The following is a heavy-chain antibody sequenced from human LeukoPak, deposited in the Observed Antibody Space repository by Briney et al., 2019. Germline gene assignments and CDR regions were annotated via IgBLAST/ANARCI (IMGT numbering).Heavy chain of an antibody. CDR1: GFTFSSYA. D-gene: IGHD3-22*01. CDR2: ISYDGSNK. V-gene: IGHV3-30-3*01. Sequence: GGSLRLSCAASGFTFSSYAMHWVRQAPGKGLEWVAVISYDGSNKYYADSVKGRFTISRDNSKNTLYLQMNSLRAEDTAVYYCARTTRHIPNDSSGSHYWGQGTLVTVSS. CDR3: ARTTRHIPNDSSGSHY. J-gene: IGHJ4*02.